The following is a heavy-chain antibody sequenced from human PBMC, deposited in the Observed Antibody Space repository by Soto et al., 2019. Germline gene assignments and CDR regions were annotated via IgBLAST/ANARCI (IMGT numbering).Heavy chain of an antibody. CDR3: AIAGRYYDENNGRWVAYYGMDV. Sequence: SLRLTWAASGLTTSSEAMQGVRQAPDKGLEWVAVISYDGTHQFYADSVRGRFTLSRDNSKNTGNLQMNSLRPEDTAVYYCAIAGRYYDENNGRWVAYYGMDVWGQGTTVTVSS. CDR2: ISYDGTHQ. CDR1: GLTTSSEA. V-gene: IGHV3-30*03. D-gene: IGHD3-10*01. J-gene: IGHJ6*02.